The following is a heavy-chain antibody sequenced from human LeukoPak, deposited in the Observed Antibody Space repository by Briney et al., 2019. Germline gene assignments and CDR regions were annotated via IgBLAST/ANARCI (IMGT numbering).Heavy chain of an antibody. D-gene: IGHD1-1*01. Sequence: GGSLRLSCAASGFAFSSYWMTWIRQAPGKGLEWVANIKQDGSDKYYVDSVKGRFTISRDNAKNSLYLQMNSLRAEDTAVYYCAREGTGTFDYWGQGTLVTVSS. CDR2: IKQDGSDK. CDR1: GFAFSSYW. V-gene: IGHV3-7*04. CDR3: AREGTGTFDY. J-gene: IGHJ4*02.